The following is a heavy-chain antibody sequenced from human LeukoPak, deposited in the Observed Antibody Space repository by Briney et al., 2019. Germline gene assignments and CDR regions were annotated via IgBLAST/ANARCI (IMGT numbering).Heavy chain of an antibody. CDR1: GFAFDEHG. Sequence: RPGGSLRLSCTASGFAFDEHGMSWVRQVPGKGLEGVSGINWSGGSTGYAVPLRGRFTISRDNAKNSLYLQMDSLRAEDTALYYCARAPITSPFYFDYWGQGTLVTVSS. CDR2: INWSGGST. D-gene: IGHD2-2*01. CDR3: ARAPITSPFYFDY. J-gene: IGHJ4*02. V-gene: IGHV3-20*04.